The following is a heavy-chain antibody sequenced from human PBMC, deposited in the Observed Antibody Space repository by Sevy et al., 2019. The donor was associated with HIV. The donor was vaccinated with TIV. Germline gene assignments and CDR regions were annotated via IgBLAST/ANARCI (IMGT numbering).Heavy chain of an antibody. CDR2: ISWNSGSI. CDR3: AKDLFKGGYDFWSGYFSYYYGMDV. J-gene: IGHJ6*02. Sequence: GGSLRLSCAASGFTFDDYAMHWVRQAPGKGLEWVSGISWNSGSIGYADSVKGRFTISRDNAKNSLYLKMNSLRAEDTALYYCAKDLFKGGYDFWSGYFSYYYGMDVWGQGTTVTVSS. V-gene: IGHV3-9*01. CDR1: GFTFDDYA. D-gene: IGHD3-3*01.